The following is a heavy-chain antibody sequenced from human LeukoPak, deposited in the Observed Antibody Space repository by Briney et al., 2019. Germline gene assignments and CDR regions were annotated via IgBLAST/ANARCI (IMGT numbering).Heavy chain of an antibody. Sequence: SETLSLTCAVYGGSFSGYYWSWIRQPPGKGLEWIGEINHSGSTNYNPSLKSRVTISVDTSKNQFSLKLSSVTAADTAVYYRARGITMIVVVISLSWFDPWGQGTLVTVSS. CDR3: ARGITMIVVVISLSWFDP. CDR1: GGSFSGYY. CDR2: INHSGST. D-gene: IGHD3-22*01. J-gene: IGHJ5*02. V-gene: IGHV4-34*01.